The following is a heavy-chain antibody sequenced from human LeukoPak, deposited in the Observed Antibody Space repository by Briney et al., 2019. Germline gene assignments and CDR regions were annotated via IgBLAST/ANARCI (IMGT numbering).Heavy chain of an antibody. CDR1: GFIFSRYS. D-gene: IGHD3-10*02. V-gene: IGHV3-21*01. CDR2: ISISSNYI. Sequence: PGGSLRLSCAASGFIFSRYSMNWVRQAPGKGLEWVSSISISSNYIYYADSVKGRFTISRDNAKNSLYLQMNSLRAEDTAVYYCAELGITMIGGVWGKGTTVTISS. J-gene: IGHJ6*04. CDR3: AELGITMIGGV.